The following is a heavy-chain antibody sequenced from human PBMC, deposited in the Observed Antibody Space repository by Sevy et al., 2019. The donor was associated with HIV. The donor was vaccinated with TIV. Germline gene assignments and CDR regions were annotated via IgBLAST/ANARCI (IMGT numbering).Heavy chain of an antibody. Sequence: GGSLRLSCAASGFTPSTYGMHWVRQAPGKGLEWVAVIGYDGSNKYYAHSVKGRFTITRDNSKNTLFLQMDSLRAEDTDVYYCARDPRMYGDYLLAYFDYWGQGTLVTVSS. CDR3: ARDPRMYGDYLLAYFDY. CDR2: IGYDGSNK. CDR1: GFTPSTYG. V-gene: IGHV3-33*01. D-gene: IGHD2-8*01. J-gene: IGHJ4*02.